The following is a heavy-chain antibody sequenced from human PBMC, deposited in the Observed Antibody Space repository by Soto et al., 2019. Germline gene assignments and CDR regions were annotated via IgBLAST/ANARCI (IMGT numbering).Heavy chain of an antibody. CDR2: ISYDGSNK. D-gene: IGHD6-19*01. V-gene: IGHV3-30-3*01. CDR3: ATVAELDY. J-gene: IGHJ4*02. Sequence: GGALRLSCAASGFTFSSYAMHWVRQAPGKGLEWVAVISYDGSNKYYADSVKGRFTISRDNSKNTLYLQMNSLRAEDTAVYYCATVAELDYWGQGTLVTVSS. CDR1: GFTFSSYA.